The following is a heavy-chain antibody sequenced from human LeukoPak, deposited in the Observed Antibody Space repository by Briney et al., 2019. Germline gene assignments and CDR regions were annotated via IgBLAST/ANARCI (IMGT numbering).Heavy chain of an antibody. D-gene: IGHD5-24*01. CDR3: ARKGSSEMATDASWRAIDAFDI. V-gene: IGHV1-69*01. Sequence: ASMKVSFKASGGTFNTYGIAWVRQAPRQGLEWVGGIIPTFGLASYAQRFQGRVTITADESTGTVYMELSSLRSEDTAIYYCARKGSSEMATDASWRAIDAFDIWGQGTMVTVSS. CDR1: GGTFNTYG. J-gene: IGHJ3*02. CDR2: IIPTFGLA.